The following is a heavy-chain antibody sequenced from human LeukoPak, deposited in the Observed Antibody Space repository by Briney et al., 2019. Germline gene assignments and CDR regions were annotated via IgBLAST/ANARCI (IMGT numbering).Heavy chain of an antibody. D-gene: IGHD7-27*01. CDR3: ARLGFDY. CDR2: IWYDGSNK. J-gene: IGHJ4*02. CDR1: GFTFSSHA. Sequence: SGGSLRLSCAASGFTFSSHALSWVRQAPGKGLEWVAVIWYDGSNKYYADSVKGRFTISRDNSKNTLYLQMNSLRAEDTAVYYCARLGFDYWGQGTLVTVSS. V-gene: IGHV3-33*08.